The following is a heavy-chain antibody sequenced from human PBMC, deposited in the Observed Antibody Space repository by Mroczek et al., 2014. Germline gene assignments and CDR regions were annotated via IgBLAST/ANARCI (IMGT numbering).Heavy chain of an antibody. J-gene: IGHJ4*02. Sequence: QVQLQESGPGLVKPSETLSLTCTVSGGSISSSSYYWGWIRQPPGKGLEWIGSIYYSGSTYYNPSLKSRVTISVDTSKNQFSLKLSSVTAADTAVYYCARRRLEWSLGVDFDYWGQGTLVTVSS. CDR2: IYYSGST. V-gene: IGHV4-39*01. CDR3: ARRRLEWSLGVDFDY. CDR1: GGSISSSSYY. D-gene: IGHD3-3*01.